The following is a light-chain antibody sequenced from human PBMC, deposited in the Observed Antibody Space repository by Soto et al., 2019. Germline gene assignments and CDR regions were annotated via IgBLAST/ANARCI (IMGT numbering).Light chain of an antibody. Sequence: DIQMTQSPSSLSASVGDRVTIICQASQDITNYLNRYQQKPGKAPKLLIYDASNLETGVPSRFSGSGSGTHFSFTISSLQPEDIATYYCQQYDNVPFTFGQGTRLEMK. V-gene: IGKV1-33*01. CDR1: QDITNY. J-gene: IGKJ5*01. CDR3: QQYDNVPFT. CDR2: DAS.